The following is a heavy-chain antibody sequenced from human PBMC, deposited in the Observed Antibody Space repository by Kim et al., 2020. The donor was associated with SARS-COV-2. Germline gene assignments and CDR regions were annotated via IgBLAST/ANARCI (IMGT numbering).Heavy chain of an antibody. J-gene: IGHJ3*02. Sequence: GGSLRLSCAASGFTFSSYAMSWVRQAPGKGLEWVSAISGSGGSTYYADSVKGRFTISRDNSKNTLYLQMNSLRAEDTAVYYCAKYNRRRYTMIVVTSNAFDIWGQGTMVTVSS. CDR1: GFTFSSYA. CDR2: ISGSGGST. CDR3: AKYNRRRYTMIVVTSNAFDI. D-gene: IGHD3-22*01. V-gene: IGHV3-23*01.